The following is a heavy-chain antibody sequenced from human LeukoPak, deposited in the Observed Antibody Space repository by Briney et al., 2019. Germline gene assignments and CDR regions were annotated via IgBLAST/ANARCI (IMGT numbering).Heavy chain of an antibody. Sequence: ASVKVSCKASRYTFTSYYMHWVRQAPGQGLEWMGIINPSGGSTSYAQKFQGRVTMTRDASTSTVYMELSSLRSEDTAVYYCARALLWFGEIDAFDIWGQGTMVTVSS. CDR1: RYTFTSYY. D-gene: IGHD3-10*01. V-gene: IGHV1-46*01. CDR2: INPSGGST. J-gene: IGHJ3*02. CDR3: ARALLWFGEIDAFDI.